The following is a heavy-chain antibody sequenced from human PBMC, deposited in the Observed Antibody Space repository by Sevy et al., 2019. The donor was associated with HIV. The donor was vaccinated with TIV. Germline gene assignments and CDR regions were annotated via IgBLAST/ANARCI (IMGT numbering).Heavy chain of an antibody. V-gene: IGHV3-48*01. Sequence: GGSLRLSCAASGFTFSSYSMNWVRQAPGKGLEWVSYISSSSSTIYYADSVKGRFTISRDNAKNSLNLQMNSLRAEDTAVYYCARVGIVVGGAFDIWGQGTMVTVSS. D-gene: IGHD2-15*01. J-gene: IGHJ3*02. CDR3: ARVGIVVGGAFDI. CDR2: ISSSSSTI. CDR1: GFTFSSYS.